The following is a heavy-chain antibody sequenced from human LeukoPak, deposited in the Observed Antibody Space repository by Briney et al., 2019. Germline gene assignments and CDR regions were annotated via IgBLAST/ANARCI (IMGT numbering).Heavy chain of an antibody. V-gene: IGHV4-4*07. Sequence: SETLSLTCAVSGGSISSYYWSWIRQPAGKGLEWIGRIHTSGSTNSNPSLKSRVTMSVDTSNNQFSLKLSSVTAADTALYYCARDPGAYYYDNSGYTHAECFQHWGQGILVTVSS. CDR3: ARDPGAYYYDNSGYTHAECFQH. J-gene: IGHJ1*01. CDR2: IHTSGST. CDR1: GGSISSYY. D-gene: IGHD3-22*01.